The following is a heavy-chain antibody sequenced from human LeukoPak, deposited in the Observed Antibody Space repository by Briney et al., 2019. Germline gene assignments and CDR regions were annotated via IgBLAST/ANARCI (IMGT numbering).Heavy chain of an antibody. D-gene: IGHD6-19*01. CDR3: AKDTGSGWYQPFDY. CDR1: GFTFSSYA. J-gene: IGHJ4*02. V-gene: IGHV3-23*01. CDR2: ISGSGGST. Sequence: GGSLRLSCAASGFTFSSYAMTWVRQAPGNGLEWVSGISGSGGSTYYADSVKGRFTISRDNSKYTLYLQMNSLRVEDTAVYYCAKDTGSGWYQPFDYWGQGTLVTVSS.